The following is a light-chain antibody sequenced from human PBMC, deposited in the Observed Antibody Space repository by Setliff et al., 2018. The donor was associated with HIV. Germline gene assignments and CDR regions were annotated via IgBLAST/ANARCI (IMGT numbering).Light chain of an antibody. CDR3: CSHADNWP. V-gene: IGLV2-11*01. CDR2: GVS. Sequence: QSVLTQPRSVSGSPGQSVTISCTGTSSDVGGYNYVSWYQQHPGKAPKLMIYGVSKRPSGVPDRFSGSKSGNTASLTISGLQAEDEADYYCCSHADNWPFGTGTKVTVL. CDR1: SSDVGGYNY. J-gene: IGLJ1*01.